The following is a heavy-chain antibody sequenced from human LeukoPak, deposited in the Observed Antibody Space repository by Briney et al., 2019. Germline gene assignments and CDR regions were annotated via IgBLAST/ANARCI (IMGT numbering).Heavy chain of an antibody. Sequence: RASVKVSCKASGGTFSSYAISWVRQAPGQGLEWMGRIIPILGIANYAQRFQGRVTITADKSTSTAYMELSSLRSEDTAVYYCARANSGYDYFDYWGQGTLVTASS. CDR2: IIPILGIA. V-gene: IGHV1-69*04. CDR3: ARANSGYDYFDY. J-gene: IGHJ4*02. D-gene: IGHD5-12*01. CDR1: GGTFSSYA.